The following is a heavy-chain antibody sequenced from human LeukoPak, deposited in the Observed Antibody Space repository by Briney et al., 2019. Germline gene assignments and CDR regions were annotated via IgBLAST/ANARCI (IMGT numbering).Heavy chain of an antibody. V-gene: IGHV1-2*02. CDR3: ARAQEWLPHLLEYYFDY. D-gene: IGHD3-3*01. Sequence: GASVKVSCKASGYTFAGCYIHWVRQAPGQGLEWMGWINPLSGGTNYAQTFQGRVTMTRDTSISTAYMDLSRLTSDDTAVYYCARAQEWLPHLLEYYFDYWGQGILVTVSS. CDR1: GYTFAGCY. CDR2: INPLSGGT. J-gene: IGHJ4*02.